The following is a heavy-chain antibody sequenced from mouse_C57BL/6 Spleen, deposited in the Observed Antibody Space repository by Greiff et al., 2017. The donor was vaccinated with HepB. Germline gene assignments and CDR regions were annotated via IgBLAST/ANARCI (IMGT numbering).Heavy chain of an antibody. J-gene: IGHJ2*01. D-gene: IGHD2-2*01. CDR3: AIYYGYDGGVDY. CDR2: IDPETGGT. CDR1: GYTFTDYE. V-gene: IGHV1-15*01. Sequence: QVQLQQSGAELVRPGASVTLSCKASGYTFTDYEMHWVKQTPVHGLEWIGAIDPETGGTAYNQKFKGKAILTADKSSSTAYMELRSLTSEDSAVYYCAIYYGYDGGVDYWGQGTTLTVSS.